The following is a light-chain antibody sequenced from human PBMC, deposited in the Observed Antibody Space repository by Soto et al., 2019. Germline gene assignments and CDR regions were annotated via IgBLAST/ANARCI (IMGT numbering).Light chain of an antibody. CDR1: SSNIGANYD. V-gene: IGLV1-40*01. Sequence: PSVSGAPGQRVTISCTGSSSNIGANYDVHWYQHRPGTAPKLLIFGNNNRPSGVPDRFSGSKSGTSASLAITGLQAEDEGDYYCQSYDSTLSARYVFGTGTKVTVL. CDR3: QSYDSTLSARYV. J-gene: IGLJ1*01. CDR2: GNN.